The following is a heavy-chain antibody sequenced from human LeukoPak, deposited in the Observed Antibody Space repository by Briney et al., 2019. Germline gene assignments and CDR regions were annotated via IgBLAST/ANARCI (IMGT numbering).Heavy chain of an antibody. Sequence: GGSLRLSCAASGFTFSSYGMHWVRQAPGKGLEWVAVISYDGSNKYYADSVKGRFTISRDNSKNTLYLQMNSLRAEGTAVYYCARDDDHYGSGSYYFDYWGQGTLVTVSS. J-gene: IGHJ4*02. CDR3: ARDDDHYGSGSYYFDY. V-gene: IGHV3-30*05. CDR2: ISYDGSNK. CDR1: GFTFSSYG. D-gene: IGHD3-10*01.